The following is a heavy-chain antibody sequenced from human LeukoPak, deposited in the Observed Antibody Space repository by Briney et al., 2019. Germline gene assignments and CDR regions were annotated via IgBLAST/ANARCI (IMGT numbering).Heavy chain of an antibody. Sequence: PSETLSLTCAVYGGSFSGYYWSWIRQPPGKGLEWIGEINHSGSTNYNPSLKSRVTISVDTSKNQFSLKLSSVTAADTAVYYCARDLEGVTKSPPYYYYMDVWGKGTTVTISS. CDR1: GGSFSGYY. V-gene: IGHV4-34*01. CDR2: INHSGST. CDR3: ARDLEGVTKSPPYYYYMDV. D-gene: IGHD4-17*01. J-gene: IGHJ6*03.